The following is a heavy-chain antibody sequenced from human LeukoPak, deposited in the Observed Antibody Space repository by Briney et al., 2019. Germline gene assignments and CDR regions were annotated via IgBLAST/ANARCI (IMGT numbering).Heavy chain of an antibody. CDR1: GFTFSSYT. D-gene: IGHD6-25*01. J-gene: IGHJ5*02. Sequence: GSLRLSCAASGFTFSSYTMHWVRQAPGKGLEWVAVISFDGSNKYFADSVKGRFTISRDNSKNTLYLQMNSLRAEDTAVYYCARSGSETQNWFDPWGQGTLVTVSS. V-gene: IGHV3-30*04. CDR3: ARSGSETQNWFDP. CDR2: ISFDGSNK.